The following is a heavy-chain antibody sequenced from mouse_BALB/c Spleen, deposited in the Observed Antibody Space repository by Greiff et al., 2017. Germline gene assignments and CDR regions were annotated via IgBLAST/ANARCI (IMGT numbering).Heavy chain of an antibody. CDR1: GFTFSSYG. V-gene: IGHV5-6-3*01. CDR3: ARDRYGRGAMDY. J-gene: IGHJ4*01. Sequence: EVKLMESGGGLVQPGGSLKLSCAASGFTFSSYGMSWVRQTPDKRLELVATINSNGGSTYYPDSVKGRFTISRDNAKNTLYLQMSSLKSEDTAMYYCARDRYGRGAMDYWGQGTSVTVSS. D-gene: IGHD2-10*02. CDR2: INSNGGST.